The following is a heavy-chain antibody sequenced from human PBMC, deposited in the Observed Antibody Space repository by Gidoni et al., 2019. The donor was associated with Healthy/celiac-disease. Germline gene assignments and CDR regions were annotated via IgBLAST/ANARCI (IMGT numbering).Heavy chain of an antibody. J-gene: IGHJ4*02. V-gene: IGHV3-48*02. CDR1: GFPSLSDS. Sequence: EVQLVESGGGLVQPGGSLRLPCAASGFPSLSDSLNWVRQAPGKGLEWVSYISSSSSTIYYADSVKGRFTISRDNAKNSLYLQMNSLRDEDTAVYYCARDREDSSGWYYFDYWGQGTLVTVSS. CDR3: ARDREDSSGWYYFDY. D-gene: IGHD6-19*01. CDR2: ISSSSSTI.